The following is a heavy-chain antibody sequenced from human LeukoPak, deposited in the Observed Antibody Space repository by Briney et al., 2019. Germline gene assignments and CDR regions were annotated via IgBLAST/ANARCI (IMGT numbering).Heavy chain of an antibody. CDR1: GGSINNYY. D-gene: IGHD4-17*01. V-gene: IGHV4-59*01. CDR3: ARGGDYGDLRYFDY. J-gene: IGHJ4*02. CDR2: IYYRGST. Sequence: SETLSLTCTVSGGSINNYYWSWIRQPPGKGLEWIGYIYYRGSTNYNPSLKSRVTFSVDTSKNQFSLELNSVTAADTAVYYCARGGDYGDLRYFDYWGQGTLVTVSS.